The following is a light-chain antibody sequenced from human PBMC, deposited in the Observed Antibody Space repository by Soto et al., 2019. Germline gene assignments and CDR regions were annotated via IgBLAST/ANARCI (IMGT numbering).Light chain of an antibody. V-gene: IGKV1-5*01. J-gene: IGKJ1*01. CDR2: DAS. CDR3: QQYTNTNNPWM. CDR1: QTITTW. Sequence: DILVTQSPPTLSASLGDRVTITFRASQTITTWMAWYQQKPGKAPKLLVYDASTLQSGVATRFSGSGSGTEFTLIISGLQPEDSATYYCQQYTNTNNPWMFGQGTKVDIK.